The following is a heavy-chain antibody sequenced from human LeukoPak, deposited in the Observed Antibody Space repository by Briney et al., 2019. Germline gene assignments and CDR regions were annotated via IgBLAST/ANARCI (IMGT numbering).Heavy chain of an antibody. D-gene: IGHD3-10*01. Sequence: GGSLRLSCAASGFTFSSMNWVRQAPGQGLEWVSSISTSSIYIYYTNSMKDRFTISRDNARNSLYLQLNSLRVEDTAIYYCARGRHGSGSFDAFHIWGQGTMVTVSS. J-gene: IGHJ3*02. V-gene: IGHV3-21*01. CDR3: ARGRHGSGSFDAFHI. CDR1: GFTFSS. CDR2: ISTSSIYI.